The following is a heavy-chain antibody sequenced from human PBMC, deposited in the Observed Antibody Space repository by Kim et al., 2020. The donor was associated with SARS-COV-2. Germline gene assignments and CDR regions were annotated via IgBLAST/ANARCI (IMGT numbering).Heavy chain of an antibody. D-gene: IGHD1-1*01. CDR3: ARAPGGNDGPNFDY. J-gene: IGHJ4*02. V-gene: IGHV3-74*01. Sequence: ADSVKGRFTIARDNAKNTLYLQMNSLRAEDTAVYYCARAPGGNDGPNFDYWGQGTLVTVSS.